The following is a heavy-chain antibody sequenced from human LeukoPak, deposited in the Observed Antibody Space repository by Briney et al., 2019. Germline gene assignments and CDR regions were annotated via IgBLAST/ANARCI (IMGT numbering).Heavy chain of an antibody. V-gene: IGHV3-21*01. CDR3: ARDQARITMIVVVSDAFDI. Sequence: PGGSLRLSCAASRFAFNKFAMSWVRQAPGKGLEWVSSISSSSSYIYYADSVKGRFTISRDNAKNSLYLQMSSLRAEDTAVYYCARDQARITMIVVVSDAFDIWGQGTMVTVSS. CDR2: ISSSSSYI. D-gene: IGHD3-22*01. CDR1: RFAFNKFA. J-gene: IGHJ3*02.